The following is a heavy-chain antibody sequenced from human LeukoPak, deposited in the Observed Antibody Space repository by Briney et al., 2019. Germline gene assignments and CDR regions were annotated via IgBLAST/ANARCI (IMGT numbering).Heavy chain of an antibody. CDR3: ARDRIAASGDLDY. J-gene: IGHJ4*02. CDR1: GFTFSSYA. D-gene: IGHD6-13*01. Sequence: GGSLRLSCAASGFTFSSYAMHWVRQAPGKGLEWLAVTSYDGSNKYYADSVKGRFTISRDNSKNTLYLQMNSLTPQDTAVYYCARDRIAASGDLDYWGQGTLVTVSS. CDR2: TSYDGSNK. V-gene: IGHV3-30-3*01.